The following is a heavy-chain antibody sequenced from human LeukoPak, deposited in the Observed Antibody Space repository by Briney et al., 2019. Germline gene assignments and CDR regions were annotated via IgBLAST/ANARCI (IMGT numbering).Heavy chain of an antibody. CDR1: GFTFSSYS. J-gene: IGHJ4*02. V-gene: IGHV3-21*01. Sequence: SGGSLRLSCAASGFTFSSYSMNWVRQAPGKGLEWVSSISSSSSYIYYADSVKGRFPISRDNAKNSLYLQMNSLRAEDTAVYYCARDKAYSSALDYGGQGPLVTVSS. D-gene: IGHD6-25*01. CDR2: ISSSSSYI. CDR3: ARDKAYSSALDY.